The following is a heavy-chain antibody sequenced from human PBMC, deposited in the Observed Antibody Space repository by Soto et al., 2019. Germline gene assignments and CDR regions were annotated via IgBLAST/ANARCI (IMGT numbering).Heavy chain of an antibody. CDR1: GFTFSSYA. CDR3: AKGASCGVVIIQADY. CDR2: ISGSGGRT. J-gene: IGHJ4*02. V-gene: IGHV3-23*01. D-gene: IGHD3-3*01. Sequence: EVQLLESGGGLVQPGGSLRLSCAASGFTFSSYAMSWVRQAPGQGLEWVSAISGSGGRTYYADSVKARFTISRDNSKNTLYLQMNSVRAEYTAGYYCAKGASCGVVIIQADYWGQETLVSIPS.